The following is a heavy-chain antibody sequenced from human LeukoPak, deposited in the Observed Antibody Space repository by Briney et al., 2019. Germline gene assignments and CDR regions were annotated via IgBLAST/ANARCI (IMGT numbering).Heavy chain of an antibody. CDR1: GYTFTGYY. Sequence: ASVTVSCMASGYTFTGYYVHWVRQAPGQGLEWMGRINPNSGDTNYAQKFQGRVTMTRDTSISTAYMELSRLRSDDTAVYYCATGGSQAAAILDYWGQGTLVTVSS. J-gene: IGHJ4*02. CDR2: INPNSGDT. V-gene: IGHV1-2*06. D-gene: IGHD6-13*01. CDR3: ATGGSQAAAILDY.